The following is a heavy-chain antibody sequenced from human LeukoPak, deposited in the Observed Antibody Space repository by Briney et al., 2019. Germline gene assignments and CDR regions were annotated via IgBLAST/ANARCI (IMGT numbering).Heavy chain of an antibody. Sequence: ASVKVSCKASGYTFTGHYMHWVRQAPGQGLEWMGWINPNSGGTNYAQKFQGRVTMTRDTSISTAYMELSRLRSDDTAVYYCARDSQIGSCSSTSCYLSWFDPWGQGTLVTVSS. D-gene: IGHD2-2*01. CDR1: GYTFTGHY. CDR3: ARDSQIGSCSSTSCYLSWFDP. V-gene: IGHV1-2*02. J-gene: IGHJ5*02. CDR2: INPNSGGT.